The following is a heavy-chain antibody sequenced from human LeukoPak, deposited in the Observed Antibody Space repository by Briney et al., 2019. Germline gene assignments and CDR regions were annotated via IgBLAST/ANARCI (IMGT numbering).Heavy chain of an antibody. V-gene: IGHV1-69*13. Sequence: SVTVSCKASGYTFTSYGISWVRQAPGQGLEWMGGIIPIFGTANYAQKFQGRVTITADESTSTAYMELSSLRSEDTAVYYCARARNGGYGDYGGDYWGQGTLVTVSS. J-gene: IGHJ4*02. CDR2: IIPIFGTA. CDR3: ARARNGGYGDYGGDY. CDR1: GYTFTSYG. D-gene: IGHD4-17*01.